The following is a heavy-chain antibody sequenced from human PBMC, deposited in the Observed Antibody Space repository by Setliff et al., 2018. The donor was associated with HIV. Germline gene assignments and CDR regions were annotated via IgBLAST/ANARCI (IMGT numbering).Heavy chain of an antibody. J-gene: IGHJ4*02. Sequence: GASVQVSCKASGYTFNNYGISWVRQAPGQGLEWMGWINTHTGNTNSAQRFQGRVTMTTDTSTSTAYMELRSLRSDDTAVYYCARGKTWLRFLDYWGQGTLVTVSS. CDR3: ARGKTWLRFLDY. D-gene: IGHD5-12*01. CDR1: GYTFNNYG. V-gene: IGHV1-18*01. CDR2: INTHTGNT.